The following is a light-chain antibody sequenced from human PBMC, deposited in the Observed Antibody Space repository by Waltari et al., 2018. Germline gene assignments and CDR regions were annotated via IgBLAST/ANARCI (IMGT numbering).Light chain of an antibody. J-gene: IGKJ4*01. CDR3: QQYNDWPPT. CDR2: GAS. CDR1: QRFGCH. Sequence: EIVMTQSPATLSVSVGARATLYCRASQRFGCHLAWYQLKPGQAPRLLLSGASTRATGIPARFSGSGSGTEFTLTISSLQSEDFAVYYCQQYNDWPPTFGGGTKVEIK. V-gene: IGKV3-15*01.